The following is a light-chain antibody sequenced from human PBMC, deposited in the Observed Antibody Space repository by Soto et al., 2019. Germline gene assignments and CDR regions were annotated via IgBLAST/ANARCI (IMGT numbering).Light chain of an antibody. CDR1: QSINSKS. CDR2: NTS. V-gene: IGKV3-20*01. Sequence: EIVLTQSPGTLSLSPGEGATVSCRVSQSINSKSLVWYQRKFGQAPRLLIYNTSSRATGIPDRFSGSGSGTDFPLSISRLEPDDFAVYYCQHYGGSFIFGPGTKVDFK. J-gene: IGKJ3*01. CDR3: QHYGGSFI.